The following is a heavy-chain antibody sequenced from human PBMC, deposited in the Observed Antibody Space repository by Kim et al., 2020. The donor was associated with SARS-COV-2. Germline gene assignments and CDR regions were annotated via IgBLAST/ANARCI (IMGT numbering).Heavy chain of an antibody. J-gene: IGHJ6*02. CDR2: MNPNSGNT. V-gene: IGHV1-8*01. CDR1: GYTFTSYD. CDR3: ARGQEPATVTQRFFYYYYYGMDV. D-gene: IGHD4-17*01. Sequence: ASVKVSCKASGYTFTSYDINWVRQATGQGLEWMGWMNPNSGNTGYTQKFQGRVTMTRNTSISTAYMELSSLRSEDTAVYYCARGQEPATVTQRFFYYYYYGMDVWGQGTTVTVSS.